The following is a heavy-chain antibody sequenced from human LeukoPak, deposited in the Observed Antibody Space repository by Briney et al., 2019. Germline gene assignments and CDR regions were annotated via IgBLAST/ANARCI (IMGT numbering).Heavy chain of an antibody. CDR2: IIPIFGTA. CDR1: GGTFSSYA. V-gene: IGHV1-69*05. D-gene: IGHD1-26*01. CDR3: ARERGVKVLYYYMDV. Sequence: SVKVSCKASGGTFSSYAISWVRQAPGQGLEWMGMIIPIFGTANYAQKFQGRVTITTDESTSTAYMELSSLRSENTAVYYCARERGVKVLYYYMDVWGKGTTVTVSS. J-gene: IGHJ6*03.